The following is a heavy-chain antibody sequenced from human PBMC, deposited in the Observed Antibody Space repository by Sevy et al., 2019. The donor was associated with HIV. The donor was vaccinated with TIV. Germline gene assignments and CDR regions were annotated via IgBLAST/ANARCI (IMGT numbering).Heavy chain of an antibody. CDR2: ISSSSSTI. D-gene: IGHD2-15*01. CDR1: GFTFSSYS. J-gene: IGHJ4*02. CDR3: TRANLGYCSGGSCSTFGY. V-gene: IGHV3-48*02. Sequence: GGSLRLSCAASGFTFSSYSMNWVRQAPGKGLEWVSYISSSSSTIYYADSVKGRFTISRDNAKNSLYLQMNSLRDEDTAVYYCTRANLGYCSGGSCSTFGYWGQRTLVTVSS.